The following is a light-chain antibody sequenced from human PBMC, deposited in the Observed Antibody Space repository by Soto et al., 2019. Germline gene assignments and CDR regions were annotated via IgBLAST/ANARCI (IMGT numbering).Light chain of an antibody. CDR2: GAF. CDR1: QSVSSK. CDR3: QQYATSPRT. Sequence: EIVMTQSPATLSVSPGEGATLSCRASQSVSSKLAWYQQKPGQAPRLLIYGAFARATDAPDRFSGSESGTDFTLTIDRLEPEDSAVYYCQQYATSPRTFGQGTKVDI. J-gene: IGKJ1*01. V-gene: IGKV3-20*01.